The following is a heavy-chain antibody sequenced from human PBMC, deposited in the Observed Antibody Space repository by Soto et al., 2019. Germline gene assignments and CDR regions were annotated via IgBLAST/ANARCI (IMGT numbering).Heavy chain of an antibody. CDR2: IFYSGTT. D-gene: IGHD3-10*01. CDR1: GGSVSSGSYY. CDR3: ARVSIPYYYPTSAQYYFDY. Sequence: KPSETLSLTCTVSGGSVSSGSYYWSWIRQPPGMGPEWIGYIFYSGTTNYNPSLKSRVTMSLYTSKNQFSLQLSSVTAAATAVYFCARVSIPYYYPTSAQYYFDYWGQGPLVTVSS. J-gene: IGHJ4*02. V-gene: IGHV4-61*01.